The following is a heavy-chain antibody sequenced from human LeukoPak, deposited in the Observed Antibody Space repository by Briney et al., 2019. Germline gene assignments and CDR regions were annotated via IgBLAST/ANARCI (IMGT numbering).Heavy chain of an antibody. Sequence: SVKVSCKASGYTFTNYCISWVRHAPGQGLEGMRWISYYNGNTNCAQKLQGRVIMATDTSTSTAYMELSSQSSDATAVYCAAGTYVRLSYFDYGGQGTLVTVSS. V-gene: IGHV1-18*01. CDR2: ISYYNGNT. D-gene: IGHD3-16*01. CDR1: GYTFTNYC. CDR3: AGTYVRLSYFDY. J-gene: IGHJ4*02.